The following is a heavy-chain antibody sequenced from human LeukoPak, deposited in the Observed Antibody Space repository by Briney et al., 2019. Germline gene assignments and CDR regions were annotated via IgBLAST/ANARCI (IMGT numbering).Heavy chain of an antibody. CDR1: GGSVSSGSYY. V-gene: IGHV4-61*01. J-gene: IGHJ4*02. D-gene: IGHD3-10*01. CDR2: IYYSGST. CDR3: ARTLKPVRGVIIGAFDY. Sequence: SETLSLTCTVSGGSVSSGSYYWSWIRQPPGKGLEWIGYIYYSGSTNYNPSLKSRVTISVDTSMNQFSLKLSSVTAADTAVYYCARTLKPVRGVIIGAFDYWGQGTLVTVSS.